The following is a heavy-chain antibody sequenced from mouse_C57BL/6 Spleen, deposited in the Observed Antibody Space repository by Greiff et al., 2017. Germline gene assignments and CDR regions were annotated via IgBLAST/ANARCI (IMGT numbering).Heavy chain of an antibody. V-gene: IGHV1-72*01. J-gene: IGHJ1*03. CDR2: IDPNSGGT. Sequence: QVQLQQPGAELVKPAASVKLSCKASGYTFTSYWMHWVKQRPGRGLEWIGRIDPNSGGTKYNEKFKSKATLTVDKPSSTAYMQLSSLTSEDSAVYYCARAYYGSSPYWYFDVWGTGTTVTVSS. CDR3: ARAYYGSSPYWYFDV. D-gene: IGHD1-1*01. CDR1: GYTFTSYW.